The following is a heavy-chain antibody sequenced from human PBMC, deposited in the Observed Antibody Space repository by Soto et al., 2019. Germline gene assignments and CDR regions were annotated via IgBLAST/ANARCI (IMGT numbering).Heavy chain of an antibody. D-gene: IGHD3-22*01. CDR2: ISAYNGNT. Sequence: ASVKVSCKASGYTFTSYGISWVRQAPGQGLEWMGWISAYNGNTNYAQKLQGRVTMTTDTSTSTAYMELRSLRSDDTAVYYCARDVAYYYDSSGYYCDYWGQGTLVTVSS. CDR3: ARDVAYYYDSSGYYCDY. V-gene: IGHV1-18*04. J-gene: IGHJ4*02. CDR1: GYTFTSYG.